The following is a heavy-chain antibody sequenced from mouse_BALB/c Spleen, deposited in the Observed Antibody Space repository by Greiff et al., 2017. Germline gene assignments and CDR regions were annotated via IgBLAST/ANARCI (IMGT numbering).Heavy chain of an antibody. J-gene: IGHJ4*01. CDR2: IDPENGDT. V-gene: IGHV14-4*02. CDR1: GFNIKDYY. Sequence: VQLQQSGAELVRSGASVKLSCTASGFNIKDYYMHWVKQRPEQGLEWIGWIDPENGDTEYAPKFQGKATMTADTSSNTAYLQLSSLTSEDTAVYYCDEDSNSSAMDYWGQGTSVTVSS. CDR3: DEDSNSSAMDY. D-gene: IGHD2-5*01.